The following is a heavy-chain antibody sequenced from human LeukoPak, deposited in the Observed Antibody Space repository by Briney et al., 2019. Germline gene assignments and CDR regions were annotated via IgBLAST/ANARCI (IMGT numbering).Heavy chain of an antibody. CDR1: GYTFTSYG. CDR3: ARGKAVVLRYFAWFPMDV. Sequence: PAASVKVSCKASGYTFTSYGISWVRQAPGQGLEWMGWIGAYNGNTNYAQKLQGRVTMTTDTSTSTAYMELRSLRSDDTAVYYCARGKAVVLRYFAWFPMDVWGQGTTVTVSS. D-gene: IGHD3-9*01. CDR2: IGAYNGNT. V-gene: IGHV1-18*01. J-gene: IGHJ6*02.